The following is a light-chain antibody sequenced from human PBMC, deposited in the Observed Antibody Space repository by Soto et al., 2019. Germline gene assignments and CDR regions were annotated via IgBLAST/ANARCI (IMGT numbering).Light chain of an antibody. CDR3: QQRSNWPRFT. CDR1: QIVSNY. CDR2: DAS. Sequence: EIVLTQSPATLSLSPGERDTLSSRASQIVSNYLAWYQQKPVQAPRLLIYDASNRATGIPARFSGSGSGTDFTLTISSLEPEDFAVYYCQQRSNWPRFTFGQGTKVDIK. V-gene: IGKV3-11*01. J-gene: IGKJ2*01.